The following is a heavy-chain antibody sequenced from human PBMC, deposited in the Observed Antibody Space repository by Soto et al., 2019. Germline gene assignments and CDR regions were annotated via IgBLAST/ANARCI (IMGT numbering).Heavy chain of an antibody. J-gene: IGHJ5*02. D-gene: IGHD2-2*01. CDR2: NSGSGGST. CDR3: AKDHYCSSTSCYGGNWFDP. Sequence: GGSLRLSCAASGFTFSSYAMSWVRQAPGRGLEWVSANSGSGGSTYYAETVKGRFTISRDNSKNTLYQQMNSLRFEDTAVYYCAKDHYCSSTSCYGGNWFDPWGQGTLVTVSS. V-gene: IGHV3-23*01. CDR1: GFTFSSYA.